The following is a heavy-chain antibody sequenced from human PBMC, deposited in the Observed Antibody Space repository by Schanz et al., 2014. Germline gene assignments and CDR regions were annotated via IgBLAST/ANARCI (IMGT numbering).Heavy chain of an antibody. CDR1: GGSIRSGTYY. D-gene: IGHD1-1*01. CDR3: ARDTTWRLDL. J-gene: IGHJ2*01. V-gene: IGHV4-61*02. CDR2: VFPNGIT. Sequence: QVQLQESGPGLVKPSQTLSLTCTVSGGSIRSGTYYWSWIRQPAGKALEWVGRVFPNGITNYNPSLKSRVPISLDPSKNRLPLPLTSLTAADTAVYYCARDTTWRLDLWGRGTLVTVSS.